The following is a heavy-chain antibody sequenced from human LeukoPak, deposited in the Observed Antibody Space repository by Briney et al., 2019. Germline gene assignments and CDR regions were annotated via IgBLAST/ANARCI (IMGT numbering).Heavy chain of an antibody. CDR2: ISWNSGSI. Sequence: GGSLRLSCAASGFTFDDNAMHWVRQAPGKGLEWVSGISWNSGSIGYADSVKGRFTISRDNAKNSLYLQMNSLRAEDMALYYCAKALYGDYFSLDYWGQGTLVTVSS. J-gene: IGHJ4*02. V-gene: IGHV3-9*03. D-gene: IGHD4-17*01. CDR1: GFTFDDNA. CDR3: AKALYGDYFSLDY.